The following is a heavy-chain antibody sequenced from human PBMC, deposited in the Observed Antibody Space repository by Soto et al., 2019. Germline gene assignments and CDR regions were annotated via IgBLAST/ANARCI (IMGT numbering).Heavy chain of an antibody. CDR3: ARGLYRRGTYYAFDN. D-gene: IGHD1-26*01. V-gene: IGHV1-18*01. Sequence: ASVKVSCKTSGYTPTNYDIGCARQAPGQGLEYMGWISAYNGNTNYARKLQDRVTLTTDTSTRTAYMELRSLQSDDTAIYYCARGLYRRGTYYAFDNWGQGTLVTVSS. CDR1: GYTPTNYD. CDR2: ISAYNGNT. J-gene: IGHJ4*02.